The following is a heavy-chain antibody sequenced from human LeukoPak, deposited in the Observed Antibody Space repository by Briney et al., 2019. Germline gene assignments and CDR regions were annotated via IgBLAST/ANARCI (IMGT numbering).Heavy chain of an antibody. CDR3: ARDLGTVVTPGTDYYGMDV. CDR2: INPNSGGT. V-gene: IGHV1-2*02. CDR1: GYTFTGYY. Sequence: ASVKVSCTASGYTFTGYYMHWVRQAPGQGLEWMGWINPNSGGTNYAQKFQGRVTMSRDTSISTAYMELSRLRSDDTAVYYCARDLGTVVTPGTDYYGMDVWGQGTTVTVSS. J-gene: IGHJ6*02. D-gene: IGHD4-23*01.